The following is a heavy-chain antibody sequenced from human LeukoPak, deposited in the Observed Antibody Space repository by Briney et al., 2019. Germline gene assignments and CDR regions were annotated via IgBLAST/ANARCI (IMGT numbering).Heavy chain of an antibody. D-gene: IGHD6-19*01. CDR3: ATGIAVAGNLGPYYYGMDV. V-gene: IGHV3-53*01. J-gene: IGHJ6*02. CDR2: IYSGGST. Sequence: GGSLRLSCAASGFTVSSNYISWVRQAPGKGLEWVSVIYSGGSTYYADSVKGRFTISRDNSKNTLYLQMNSLRAEDTAVYYCATGIAVAGNLGPYYYGMDVWGQGTTVTVSS. CDR1: GFTVSSNY.